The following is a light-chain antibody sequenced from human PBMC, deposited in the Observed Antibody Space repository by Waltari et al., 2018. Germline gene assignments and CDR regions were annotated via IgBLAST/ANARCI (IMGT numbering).Light chain of an antibody. Sequence: SSELTQDPAVSVALGQTVRITCQGDSLRRYYASWYQQRPGQAPVLVIYANNNRPSGSPDRFSGSSSGNTASLTITGAQAEDEADYYCNSRDSSGNHPRLFGGGTKLTVL. CDR2: ANN. V-gene: IGLV3-19*01. CDR3: NSRDSSGNHPRL. CDR1: SLRRYY. J-gene: IGLJ2*01.